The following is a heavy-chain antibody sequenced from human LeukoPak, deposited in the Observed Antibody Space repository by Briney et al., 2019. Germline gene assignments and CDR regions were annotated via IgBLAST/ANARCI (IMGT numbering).Heavy chain of an antibody. D-gene: IGHD2-2*01. Sequence: GGSLRLSCAASGFTFSSYWMHWVRQAPGKGLVWVSRISSDGSSTNYADSVKGRFTISRDNAKNTLYLQMNSLRAEDTAVYYCARVSDCSSTSCFGAFDIWGQGTMVTVSS. V-gene: IGHV3-74*01. J-gene: IGHJ3*02. CDR2: ISSDGSST. CDR3: ARVSDCSSTSCFGAFDI. CDR1: GFTFSSYW.